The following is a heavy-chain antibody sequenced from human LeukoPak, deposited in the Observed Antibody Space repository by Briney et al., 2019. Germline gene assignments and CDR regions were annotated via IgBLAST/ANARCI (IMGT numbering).Heavy chain of an antibody. Sequence: SETLSLTCAVYGGSFSGYYWSWIREPPGKGLEWSGEINRSGSTNYNPSLTRRVTISVDTSKNQFSLKLSSVTAADPAVYYCARYYYASSGSNVHYDYWGQGTLVTVSS. J-gene: IGHJ4*02. CDR2: INRSGST. V-gene: IGHV4-34*01. CDR1: GGSFSGYY. CDR3: ARYYYASSGSNVHYDY. D-gene: IGHD3-22*01.